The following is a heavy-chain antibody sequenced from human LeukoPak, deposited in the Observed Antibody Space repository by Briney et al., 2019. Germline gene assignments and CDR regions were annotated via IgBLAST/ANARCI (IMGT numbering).Heavy chain of an antibody. V-gene: IGHV3-21*01. D-gene: IGHD3-3*01. CDR3: ARDRILGWLLCDY. CDR2: ISSSSSYI. Sequence: GGSLRLSCAASGFTFSSYSMNWVRQAPGKGLEWVSSISSSSSYIYYADSVKGRFTISRDNAKNSLYLQMNSLRAEDTAVYYCARDRILGWLLCDYWGQGTLVTVSS. CDR1: GFTFSSYS. J-gene: IGHJ4*02.